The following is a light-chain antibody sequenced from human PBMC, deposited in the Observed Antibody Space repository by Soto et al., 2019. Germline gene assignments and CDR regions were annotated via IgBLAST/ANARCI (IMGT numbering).Light chain of an antibody. CDR1: QSVGGS. Sequence: EIVLTQSPGTLSLSPGERATLSCRASQSVGGSLAWYQQRPGQAPRLLVYHTSNRATGIPDRFSGSGSGTDFTLTISRLEPEDFAVYYCQQYGSSPLTFGGGTKV. CDR3: QQYGSSPLT. V-gene: IGKV3-20*01. J-gene: IGKJ4*01. CDR2: HTS.